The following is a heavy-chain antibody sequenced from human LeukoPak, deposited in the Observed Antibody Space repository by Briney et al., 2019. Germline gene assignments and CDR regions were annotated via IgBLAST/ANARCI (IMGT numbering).Heavy chain of an antibody. J-gene: IGHJ5*02. V-gene: IGHV4-59*12. D-gene: IGHD2-2*02. CDR2: IYYSGST. CDR3: ASITPPADIVVVPAAIRGYNWFDP. Sequence: PSETLSLTCTVSGGSISSYYWSWIRQPPGKGLEWIGYIYYSGSTNYNPSLKSRVTISVDTSKNQFSLKLSSVTAADTAVYYCASITPPADIVVVPAAIRGYNWFDPWGQGTLVTVSS. CDR1: GGSISSYY.